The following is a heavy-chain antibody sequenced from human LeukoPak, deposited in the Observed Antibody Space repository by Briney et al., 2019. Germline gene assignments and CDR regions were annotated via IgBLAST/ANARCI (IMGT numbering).Heavy chain of an antibody. J-gene: IGHJ4*02. V-gene: IGHV4-4*07. CDR3: TLVGATKRNYFDY. CDR2: IYTSGST. Sequence: SETLSLTCTVSGGSISSYYWSWIRQPAGKGLEWIGRIYTSGSTNYNPPLKSRVTMSVDTSKNQFSLKLSSVTAADTAVYYCTLVGATKRNYFDYWGQGTLVTVSS. D-gene: IGHD1-26*01. CDR1: GGSISSYY.